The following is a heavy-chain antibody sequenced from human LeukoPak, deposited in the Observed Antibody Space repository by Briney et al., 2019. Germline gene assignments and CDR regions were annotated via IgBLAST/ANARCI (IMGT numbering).Heavy chain of an antibody. CDR2: INPSGGST. CDR3: ARDWDTYRYCSSTSCPVDYYFDY. V-gene: IGHV1-46*01. D-gene: IGHD2-2*01. CDR1: GYTFTSYY. J-gene: IGHJ4*02. Sequence: ASVKVSCKASGYTFTSYYMHWVRQAPGQGLEWMGIINPSGGSTSYAQKFQGRVTMTRDTSTSTVYMELSSLRSEDTAVYYRARDWDTYRYCSSTSCPVDYYFDYWGQGTLVTVSS.